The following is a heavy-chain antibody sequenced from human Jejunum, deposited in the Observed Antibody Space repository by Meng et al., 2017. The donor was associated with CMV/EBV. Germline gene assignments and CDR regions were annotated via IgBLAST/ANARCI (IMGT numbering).Heavy chain of an antibody. J-gene: IGHJ4*02. V-gene: IGHV3-23*01. CDR1: FPFGPYG. CDR2: FSTSGGAT. CDR3: AKDGSRSSSWQRFDS. Sequence: FPFGPYGMSWVRQAPGKGLEWVSGFSTSGGATFYADSVQGRFTLSRDQSNSTLYLQMNSLRADDTAIYYCAKDGSRSSSWQRFDSWGQGTLVTVSS. D-gene: IGHD6-13*01.